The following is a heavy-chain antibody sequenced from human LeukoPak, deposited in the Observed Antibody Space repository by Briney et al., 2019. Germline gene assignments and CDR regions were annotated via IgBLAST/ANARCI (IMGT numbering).Heavy chain of an antibody. D-gene: IGHD6-19*01. CDR1: GYTFTGYY. V-gene: IGHV1-2*02. Sequence: SVKVSCKASGYTFTGYYMHWVRQAPGQGLEWMGWINPNSGGTIYAQKFQGRVTMTRDTSISTAYMELSRLRSDDTAVYYCARPFSTSGIAVAGSFDYWGQGTLVSVSS. CDR3: ARPFSTSGIAVAGSFDY. J-gene: IGHJ4*02. CDR2: INPNSGGT.